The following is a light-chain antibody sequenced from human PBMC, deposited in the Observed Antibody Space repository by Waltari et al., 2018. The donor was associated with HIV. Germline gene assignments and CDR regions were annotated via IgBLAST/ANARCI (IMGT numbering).Light chain of an antibody. CDR2: KDS. Sequence: SYELTQPPSVSVSPGQTARITCSGDALPKQYADWYQQKPGQAPVLVIYKDSERPSGIPERFSGSSSGTTVTLTISGVQAEDEADYYCQSADSSGTYEVFGTGTKVTVL. CDR1: ALPKQY. CDR3: QSADSSGTYEV. J-gene: IGLJ1*01. V-gene: IGLV3-25*03.